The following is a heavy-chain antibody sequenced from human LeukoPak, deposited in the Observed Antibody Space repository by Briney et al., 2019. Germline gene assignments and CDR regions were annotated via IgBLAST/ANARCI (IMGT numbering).Heavy chain of an antibody. Sequence: SETLSLTCTVSGDSISSGSYYWSWIRQPAGKGLEWIGRIYSRGTTTYHPSLESRVTISQDTSKNHFSLELRSVTAADTAVYYCARDSYSGPQWLHYGAFDYWGQGTLVTVPS. CDR2: IYSRGTT. J-gene: IGHJ4*02. V-gene: IGHV4-61*02. CDR3: ARDSYSGPQWLHYGAFDY. D-gene: IGHD6-19*01. CDR1: GDSISSGSYY.